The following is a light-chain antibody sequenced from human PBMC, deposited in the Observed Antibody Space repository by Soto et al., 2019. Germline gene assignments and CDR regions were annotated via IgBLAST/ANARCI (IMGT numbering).Light chain of an antibody. J-gene: IGKJ1*01. Sequence: DIRMTQSPSTLSAFVGDRVTITCRASQNVKKWLAWYQQKPGKAPNLLIYEASNLQSGVPARFSGSASGTEFTLTISSLQPDDFATYYCQQYNSSPPAWMFGQGTTVEIK. CDR1: QNVKKW. CDR3: QQYNSSPPAWM. V-gene: IGKV1-5*03. CDR2: EAS.